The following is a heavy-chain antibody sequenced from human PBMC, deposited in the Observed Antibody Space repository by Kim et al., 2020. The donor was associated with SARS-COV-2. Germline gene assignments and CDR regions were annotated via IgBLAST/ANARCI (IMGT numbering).Heavy chain of an antibody. V-gene: IGHV5-51*01. CDR2: IYPGDSDT. CDR1: GYSFTSYW. Sequence: GESLKISCKGSGYSFTSYWIGWVRQMPGKGLEWMGIIYPGDSDTRYSPSFQGQVTISADKSISTAYLQWSSLKASDTAMYYCARQIGRRWFGELVGAFDIWGQGTMVTVSS. D-gene: IGHD3-10*01. CDR3: ARQIGRRWFGELVGAFDI. J-gene: IGHJ3*02.